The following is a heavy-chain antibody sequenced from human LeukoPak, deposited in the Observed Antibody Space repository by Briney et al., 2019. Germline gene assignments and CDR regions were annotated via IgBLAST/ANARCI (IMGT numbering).Heavy chain of an antibody. CDR2: INSDGSST. Sequence: GGSLRLSCAASGFTFSSYWMHWVRQAPGKGLVWVSRINSDGSSTSYADSVKGRFTISRDNAKNTLYLQMNSLRAEDTAVYYCAKPREDYYGSGSYYFDYWGQGTLVTVSS. J-gene: IGHJ4*02. V-gene: IGHV3-74*01. D-gene: IGHD3-10*01. CDR3: AKPREDYYGSGSYYFDY. CDR1: GFTFSSYW.